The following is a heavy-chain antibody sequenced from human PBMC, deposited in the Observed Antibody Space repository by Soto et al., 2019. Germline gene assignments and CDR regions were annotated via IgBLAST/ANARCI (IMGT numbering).Heavy chain of an antibody. CDR1: GGSIRSGGYY. CDR2: IYYSGST. CDR3: ARVPYCGTDFEFDC. D-gene: IGHD2-21*02. J-gene: IGHJ5*01. Sequence: SAIRSLACSVSGGSIRSGGYYLSWILQHPWKRLEWIVYIYYSGSTYYNPSLKSLVTISVYTSKNQFSLNLSSVTAADTAVYNSARVPYCGTDFEFDCWAQGIMVTVSS. V-gene: IGHV4-31*01.